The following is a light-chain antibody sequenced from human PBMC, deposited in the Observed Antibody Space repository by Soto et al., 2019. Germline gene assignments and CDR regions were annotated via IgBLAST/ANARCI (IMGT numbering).Light chain of an antibody. Sequence: QSVLTQPSSVSGAPGQRVTFSCIGSSSNIGADYDVHWYQQLPGTAPKLLIYGNINRPSRVPERFSGSKSGASAALAITGLQAEDEPDNYCQSYDSWLGFGFGTGTKVTV. CDR3: QSYDSWLGFG. CDR1: SSNIGADYD. V-gene: IGLV1-40*01. CDR2: GNI. J-gene: IGLJ1*01.